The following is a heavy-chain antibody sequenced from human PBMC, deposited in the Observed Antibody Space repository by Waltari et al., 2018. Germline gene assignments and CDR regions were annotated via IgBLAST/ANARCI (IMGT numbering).Heavy chain of an antibody. J-gene: IGHJ6*02. CDR1: GGTFSSYA. D-gene: IGHD3-10*01. V-gene: IGHV1-69*08. CDR2: IIPIFGTA. Sequence: QVQLVQSGAEVKKPGSSVKVSCKASGGTFSSYAISWVRQAPGQGLEWMGRIIPIFGTANYAQKFQGRVTITADKSTSTAYMELSSLRSEDTAVYYCASLRDPYGSGSYFLYVDYYGMDVWGQGP. CDR3: ASLRDPYGSGSYFLYVDYYGMDV.